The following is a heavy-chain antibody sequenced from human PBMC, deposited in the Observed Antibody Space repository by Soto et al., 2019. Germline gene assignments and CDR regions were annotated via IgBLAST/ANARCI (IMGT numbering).Heavy chain of an antibody. Sequence: PSETLSLTCTVSGGSISSYYWSWIRQPPGKGLEWIGSVYYSGITYYNPSLKSRVTISVDTSNNQFSLKLNSVTAADTAVYYCARSGLALPYSASHWFDPWGHGTLVTVSS. CDR1: GGSISSYY. V-gene: IGHV4-59*05. CDR2: VYYSGIT. CDR3: ARSGLALPYSASHWFDP. D-gene: IGHD3-22*01. J-gene: IGHJ5*02.